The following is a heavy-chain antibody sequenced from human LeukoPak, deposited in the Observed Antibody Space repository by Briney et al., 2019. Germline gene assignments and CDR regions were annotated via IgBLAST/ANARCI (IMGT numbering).Heavy chain of an antibody. D-gene: IGHD5-18*01. V-gene: IGHV4-61*01. J-gene: IGHJ4*02. CDR1: GGSVSSGSYY. Sequence: SETLSLTCTVSGGSVSSGSYYWSWIRQPPGTGLEWIGYIYYGGSTNYNPSLKSRVTISVDTSKNQFSLKLSSVTAADTAVYYCARARGIQLWPYYFDYWGQGTLVTVSS. CDR3: ARARGIQLWPYYFDY. CDR2: IYYGGST.